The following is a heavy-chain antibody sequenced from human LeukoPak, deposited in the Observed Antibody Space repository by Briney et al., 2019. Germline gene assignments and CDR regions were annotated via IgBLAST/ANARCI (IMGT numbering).Heavy chain of an antibody. CDR2: MNPNSGNT. J-gene: IGHJ5*02. V-gene: IGHV1-8*01. D-gene: IGHD3-3*01. CDR1: GYTFTSYD. CDR3: ARGLRFLEWLRQGNWFDP. Sequence: ASVKVSCKASGYTFTSYDINWVRQATGQGLEWMGWMNPNSGNTGYAQKFQGRVTMTRNTSISTAYMELSSLRSEDTAVYYCARGLRFLEWLRQGNWFDPWGQGTLDTVSS.